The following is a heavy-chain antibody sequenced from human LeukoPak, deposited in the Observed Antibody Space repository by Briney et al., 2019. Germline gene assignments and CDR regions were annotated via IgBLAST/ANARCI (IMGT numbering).Heavy chain of an antibody. D-gene: IGHD4-17*01. CDR1: GFTFSSYS. CDR2: ISSSSSTI. CDR3: ARGHYGDYVPFDY. V-gene: IGHV3-48*01. Sequence: GGSLRLSCAASGFTFSSYSMNWVRQAPGKGLEWVSYISSSSSTIYFADSVKGRFTIPRDTAKNSLYLQVNSLRAEDTAVYYCARGHYGDYVPFDYWGQGTLVTVSS. J-gene: IGHJ4*02.